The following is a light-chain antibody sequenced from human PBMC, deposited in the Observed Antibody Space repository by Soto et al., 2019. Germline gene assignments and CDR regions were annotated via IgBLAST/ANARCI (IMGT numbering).Light chain of an antibody. CDR3: CSYAGSSTWG. CDR2: EGS. CDR1: SMDVGSYNL. V-gene: IGLV2-23*01. J-gene: IGLJ3*02. Sequence: HSVLTQPASVSGAPGQAVTISCTVTSMDVGSYNLVSWYQQHQGKAPKLMIYEGSKRTSGVSNRFSGSKSGNTASLTTSGLQAEDEADYSCCSYAGSSTWGFGGGTQLTVL.